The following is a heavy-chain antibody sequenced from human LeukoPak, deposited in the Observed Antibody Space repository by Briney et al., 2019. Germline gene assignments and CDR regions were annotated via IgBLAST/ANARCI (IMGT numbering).Heavy chain of an antibody. CDR1: GYSFTGGHY. Sequence: SETLSLTCSVSGYSFTGGHYWGWIRQPPGKGLEWIANIYHTGSAHYNPSLKSRVTISVDTSKNQFSLKLSSVTAADTAVYYCARYCTSTTCILRGFDYWGQGTLVTVSS. CDR2: IYHTGSA. CDR3: ARYCTSTTCILRGFDY. D-gene: IGHD2-2*01. V-gene: IGHV4-38-2*01. J-gene: IGHJ4*02.